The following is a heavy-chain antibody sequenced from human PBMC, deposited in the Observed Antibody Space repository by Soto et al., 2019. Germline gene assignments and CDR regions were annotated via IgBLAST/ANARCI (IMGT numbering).Heavy chain of an antibody. Sequence: QVQLVQSGAEVKKPGSSVKVSCKASGGSLRNYGISWVRQAPGQGLEWMGAIIPVFGTPNYEQKFQDRVTITADESTTTVYKEVSSLTSEDTAVYECARGDATKIAVTTYYAMDVWGQGTTVTVSS. CDR2: IIPVFGTP. CDR3: ARGDATKIAVTTYYAMDV. V-gene: IGHV1-69*12. CDR1: GGSLRNYG. J-gene: IGHJ6*02. D-gene: IGHD4-17*01.